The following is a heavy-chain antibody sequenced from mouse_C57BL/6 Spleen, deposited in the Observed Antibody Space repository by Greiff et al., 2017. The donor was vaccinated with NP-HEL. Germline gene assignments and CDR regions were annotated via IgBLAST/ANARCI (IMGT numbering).Heavy chain of an antibody. CDR2: IDPSDSYT. CDR1: GYTFTSYW. Sequence: QVQLQQPGAELVKPGASVKLSCKASGYTFTSYWMQWVKQRPGQGLEWIGEIDPSDSYTNYNQKFKGKATLTVDTSSSTAYMQLSSLTSEDSAVYYRAIRDDFTLYYFDYWGQGTTLTVSS. J-gene: IGHJ2*01. D-gene: IGHD2-4*01. CDR3: AIRDDFTLYYFDY. V-gene: IGHV1-50*01.